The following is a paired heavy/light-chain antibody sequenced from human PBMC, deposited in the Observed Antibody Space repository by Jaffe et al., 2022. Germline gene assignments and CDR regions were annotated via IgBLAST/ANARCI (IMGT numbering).Light chain of an antibody. Sequence: IVMTQTPLSLSVTPGQPASISCKSSQSLLRSDGKTLLYWYLQRPGQSPQLLINEDSSRFSGVPDRFSGSGSGTDFTLKISRVEAEDVGVYYCMQGMHPPYTFGQGTKLEIK. CDR2: EDS. J-gene: IGKJ2*01. CDR1: QSLLRSDGKTL. V-gene: IGKV2-29*02. CDR3: MQGMHPPYT.
Heavy chain of an antibody. CDR2: ISASGDKT. V-gene: IGHV3-23*01. J-gene: IGHJ4*02. CDR3: ANGFTPDY. CDR1: GFTFSTYG. Sequence: EVQLLESGGGLVQPGGSLRLSCGASGFTFSTYGMTWVRQAAGEGLEWVSSISASGDKTYYADSVKGRFTISRDNSKNTLYLQVNSLRAEDTALYYCANGFTPDYWGQGTLVTVSS.